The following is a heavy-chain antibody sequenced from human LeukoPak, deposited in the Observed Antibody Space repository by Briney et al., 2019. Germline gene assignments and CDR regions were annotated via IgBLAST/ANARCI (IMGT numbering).Heavy chain of an antibody. CDR1: GFTFSDYS. V-gene: IGHV3-48*04. CDR2: FGISTGTT. CDR3: ARDHKYAFDN. Sequence: GGPLRSSCAAAGFTFSDYSMNWVRQAPGKGLGWISYFGISTGTTNYADSVKGLFTISGDSAKRSLYLQMNSLRVEDTAVYYWARDHKYAFDNWGQGTLVTVSS. J-gene: IGHJ4*02.